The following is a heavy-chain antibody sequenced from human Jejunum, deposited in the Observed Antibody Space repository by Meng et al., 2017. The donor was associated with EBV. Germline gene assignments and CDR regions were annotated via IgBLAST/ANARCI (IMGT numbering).Heavy chain of an antibody. J-gene: IGHJ4*02. D-gene: IGHD3-16*01. V-gene: IGHV4-4*02. CDR2: IFHTGTT. CDR3: ARGSDYVWVF. CDR1: GDSISSNNW. Sequence: VPLEDAGPGLGKPSGTLSLTCAVSGDSISSNNWWSWVRQSPGQGLEWIGEIFHTGTTTYNPSLKSRVTISVDKSKNQFSLNLNSVTAADTAVYYCARGSDYVWVFGGQGTLVTVSS.